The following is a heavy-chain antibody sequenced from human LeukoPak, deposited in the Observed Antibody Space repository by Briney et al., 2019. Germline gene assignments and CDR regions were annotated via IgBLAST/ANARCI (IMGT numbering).Heavy chain of an antibody. J-gene: IGHJ4*02. CDR2: IHYSGSS. V-gene: IGHV4-39*01. CDR1: DGSVSSGTYY. CDR3: VRHISANTGYFDS. Sequence: PSETLSLTCTISDGSVSSGTYYWGWIRQSPGKGLEWIGSIHYSGSSYYNPSLKSRVTIFVDTSRDQVSMDLSSVTAADTALYCCVRHISANTGYFDSCGQGTLVTVSS.